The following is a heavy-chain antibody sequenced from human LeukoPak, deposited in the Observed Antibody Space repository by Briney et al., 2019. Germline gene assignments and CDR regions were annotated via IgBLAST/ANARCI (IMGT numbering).Heavy chain of an antibody. CDR3: ARIRDGYNDAYDI. D-gene: IGHD5-24*01. CDR1: GYTFTKYY. CDR2: INPGGDNT. V-gene: IGHV1-46*01. J-gene: IGHJ3*02. Sequence: VASVKVSCKASGYTFTKYYIHWVRQAPRQGLEWMGLINPGGDNTNYAQNFQGRVTMTRDTSTSTVYMELSSLRSEDTAIYYCARIRDGYNDAYDIWGQGTMVTVSS.